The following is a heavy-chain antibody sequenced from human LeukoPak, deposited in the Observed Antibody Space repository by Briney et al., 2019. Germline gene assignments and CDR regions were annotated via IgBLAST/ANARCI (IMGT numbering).Heavy chain of an antibody. CDR3: ARGYGDYDLTCWFDP. Sequence: GGSLRLSCAASGFTFSSYEMNWVRQAPGKGLEWVSYISSSGSTIYYADSVKGRFTISRDNAKNSLYLQMNSLRAEDTAVYYCARGYGDYDLTCWFDPWGQGTLVTVSS. D-gene: IGHD4-17*01. V-gene: IGHV3-48*03. CDR2: ISSSGSTI. J-gene: IGHJ5*02. CDR1: GFTFSSYE.